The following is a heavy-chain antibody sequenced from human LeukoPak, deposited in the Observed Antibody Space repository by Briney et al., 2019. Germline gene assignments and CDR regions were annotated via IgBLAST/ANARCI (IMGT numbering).Heavy chain of an antibody. V-gene: IGHV1-69*05. CDR3: ARASSGYYYYFDY. Sequence: GASVKVSCKASGGTFSSYAISWVRQAPGQGLKWMGGIIPIFGTANYAQKFQGRATITTDESTSTAYMELSSLRSEDTAVYYCARASSGYYYYFDYWGQGTLVTVSS. D-gene: IGHD3-22*01. CDR1: GGTFSSYA. J-gene: IGHJ4*02. CDR2: IIPIFGTA.